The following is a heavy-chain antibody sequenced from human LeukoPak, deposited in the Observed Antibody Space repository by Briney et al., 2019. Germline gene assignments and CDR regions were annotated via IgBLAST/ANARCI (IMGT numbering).Heavy chain of an antibody. V-gene: IGHV3-30*18. CDR2: ISYDGSNK. Sequence: PGRSLRLSCAASGATFSSYGMHWVRQAPGKGLDWVAVISYDGSNKYYADSVKGRFTISRDNSKNTLYLQMNSLRAEDTAVYYCAKDGTRYCSSTSCYWEVDYWGQGTLVTVSS. J-gene: IGHJ4*02. CDR3: AKDGTRYCSSTSCYWEVDY. D-gene: IGHD2-2*01. CDR1: GATFSSYG.